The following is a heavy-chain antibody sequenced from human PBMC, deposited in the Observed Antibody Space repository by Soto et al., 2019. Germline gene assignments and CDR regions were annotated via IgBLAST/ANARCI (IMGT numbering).Heavy chain of an antibody. V-gene: IGHV4-61*01. CDR3: ARDFAYFDS. CDR1: GDSLKSGSYS. J-gene: IGHJ4*02. D-gene: IGHD3-3*01. Sequence: PSETLSLTCTVSGDSLKSGSYSWSWIRQPPGKGLEWIGYVYHTGRTSYNPSLKSRVSISMDTSKNQFSLNLDSVTAADTAVYFCARDFAYFDSWGQGTLVTV. CDR2: VYHTGRT.